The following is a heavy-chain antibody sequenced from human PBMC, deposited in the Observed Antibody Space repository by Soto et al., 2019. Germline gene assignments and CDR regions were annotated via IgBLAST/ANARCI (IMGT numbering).Heavy chain of an antibody. D-gene: IGHD7-27*01. J-gene: IGHJ4*02. CDR2: ISGDASST. Sequence: EVKVVESGGGLVQPGGSRRLSCEASGFTFRDNWMHWVRQPPGEGPVWVSRISGDASSTSYADSVKGRFTISRASAKNTVYLKMDSLGVEDTDVYYCTRGGTRTTYWGLFDSWGQGTLVTVSS. CDR1: GFTFRDNW. CDR3: TRGGTRTTYWGLFDS. V-gene: IGHV3-74*01.